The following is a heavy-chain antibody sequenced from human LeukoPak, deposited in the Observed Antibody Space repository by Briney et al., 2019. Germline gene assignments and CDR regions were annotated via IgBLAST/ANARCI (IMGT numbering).Heavy chain of an antibody. CDR2: TYYSGST. Sequence: SETLSLTYTVSGGSVGRGGYYSSWIRRHPGKGLKCIWYTYYSGSTFYIPSLKSKVTMSVDTSKNQFSLKLSSVTAADTYVYYCTSRKLYYLDYWGQGTMVTVSS. V-gene: IGHV4-31*01. CDR3: TSRKLYYLDY. CDR1: GGSVGRGGYY. D-gene: IGHD2-15*01. J-gene: IGHJ4*02.